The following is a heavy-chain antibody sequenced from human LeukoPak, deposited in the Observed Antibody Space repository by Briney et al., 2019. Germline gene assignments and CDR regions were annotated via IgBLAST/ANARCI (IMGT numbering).Heavy chain of an antibody. J-gene: IGHJ3*02. CDR1: GGSMRSHY. V-gene: IGHV4-59*11. Sequence: SETLSLTXTVSGGSMRSHYWSWIRQSPGKGLAWSGHIYYSGSTNYNPSLKSRVTISADTSKNLFSLRPSSITVADTAIYYCARGNYDFWSGQHAFDIWGQGTMVTVSS. CDR2: IYYSGST. CDR3: ARGNYDFWSGQHAFDI. D-gene: IGHD3-3*01.